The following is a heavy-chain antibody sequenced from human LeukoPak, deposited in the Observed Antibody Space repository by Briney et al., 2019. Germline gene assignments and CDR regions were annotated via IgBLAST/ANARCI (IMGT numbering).Heavy chain of an antibody. J-gene: IGHJ4*02. CDR2: ISYDGSNK. V-gene: IGHV3-30*04. CDR1: GFTFSSYA. Sequence: GGSLRLPCAASGFTFSSYAMHWVRQAPGEGLEWVAVISYDGSNKYYADSVKGRFTISRDNSKNTLYLQMNSLRAEDTAVYYCARENILTGYDYWGQGTLVTVSS. CDR3: ARENILTGYDY. D-gene: IGHD3-9*01.